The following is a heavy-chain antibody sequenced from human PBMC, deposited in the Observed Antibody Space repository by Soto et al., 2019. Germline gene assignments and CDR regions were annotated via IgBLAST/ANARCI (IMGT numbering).Heavy chain of an antibody. J-gene: IGHJ5*02. Sequence: EVQLVESGGGLVQPGGSLRLSCTASGLIFSDYEMNWVRQAPGKGLEWVSYISSSGSTIYYADSVKGRFTISRDNAKNSLYLQMNSLRAEDTAVYYCARGLLAYNWFDPWGQGTLVTVSS. V-gene: IGHV3-48*03. CDR2: ISSSGSTI. D-gene: IGHD2-21*01. CDR3: ARGLLAYNWFDP. CDR1: GLIFSDYE.